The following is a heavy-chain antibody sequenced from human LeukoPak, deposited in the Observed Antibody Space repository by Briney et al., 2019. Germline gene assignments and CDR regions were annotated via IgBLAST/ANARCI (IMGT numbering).Heavy chain of an antibody. CDR1: GFTFSSYG. V-gene: IGHV3-33*01. CDR3: ARDWGSSGALDI. Sequence: PGGSLRLSCAASGFTFSSYGMHWVRQAPGKGLEWVAVIWYDGSNKYYADSVKGRFTISRDNSKNSLYLQINSLRAEDTAVYYCARDWGSSGALDIWGQGTLVTVSS. CDR2: IWYDGSNK. J-gene: IGHJ3*02. D-gene: IGHD1-26*01.